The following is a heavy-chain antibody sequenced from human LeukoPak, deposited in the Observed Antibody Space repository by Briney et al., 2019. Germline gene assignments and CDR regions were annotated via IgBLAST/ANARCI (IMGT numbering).Heavy chain of an antibody. CDR1: GFPFGDHW. Sequence: GGSLRLSCAASGFPFGDHWMTWVRQAPGKGLEWVANINTDGGEKYYVDSVKGRFTISRDNAKNSLYLQMNSLRAEDTAVYYCARDGYYYDSSGYYYPYYYGMDVWGQGTTVTVSS. D-gene: IGHD3-22*01. J-gene: IGHJ6*02. CDR2: INTDGGEK. V-gene: IGHV3-7*01. CDR3: ARDGYYYDSSGYYYPYYYGMDV.